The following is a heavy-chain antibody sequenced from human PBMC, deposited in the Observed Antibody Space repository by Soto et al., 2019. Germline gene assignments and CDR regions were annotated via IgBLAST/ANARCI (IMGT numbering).Heavy chain of an antibody. Sequence: SETLSLTCAVSGGSISSSNWWSWVRQPPGKGLEWIGEIYHSGSTNYNPSLKSRVTISVDKSKNQFSLKLSSVTAADTAVYYCAREAEYSSSSYALDIWGQGTMVTVSS. CDR2: IYHSGST. CDR3: AREAEYSSSSYALDI. J-gene: IGHJ3*02. CDR1: GGSISSSNW. D-gene: IGHD6-6*01. V-gene: IGHV4-4*02.